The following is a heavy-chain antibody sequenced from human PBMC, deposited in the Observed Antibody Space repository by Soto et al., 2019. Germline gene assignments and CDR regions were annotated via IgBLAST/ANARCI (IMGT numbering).Heavy chain of an antibody. CDR2: ISGSGGST. CDR3: AKASPMVYAINGMDV. J-gene: IGHJ6*02. D-gene: IGHD2-8*01. V-gene: IGHV3-23*01. Sequence: GGSLRLSCAASGFTFSSYAMGWVRQAPGKGLEWVSAISGSGGSTYYADSVKGRFTISRDNSKNTLYLQMNSLRAEDTAVYYCAKASPMVYAINGMDVWGQGTTVTVSS. CDR1: GFTFSSYA.